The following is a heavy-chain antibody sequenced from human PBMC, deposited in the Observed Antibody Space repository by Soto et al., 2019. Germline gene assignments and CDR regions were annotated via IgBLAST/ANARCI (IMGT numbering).Heavy chain of an antibody. CDR3: ARGGKSDWFDL. D-gene: IGHD2-15*01. CDR1: GGSISRGGYS. Sequence: TLTRTCTVSGGSISRGGYSWSWIRQPPGKGLEWIGYIYHSGTSYYNPSLNSRLTITVDRSKNQFSLKLSAVTAEDTAVYYCARGGKSDWFDLWGQGTLVTVSS. J-gene: IGHJ5*02. V-gene: IGHV4-30-2*01. CDR2: IYHSGTS.